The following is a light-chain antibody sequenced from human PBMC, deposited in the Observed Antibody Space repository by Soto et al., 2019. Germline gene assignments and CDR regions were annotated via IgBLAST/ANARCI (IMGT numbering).Light chain of an antibody. V-gene: IGKV1-39*01. CDR3: QQYNSYWT. J-gene: IGKJ1*01. CDR2: AAS. Sequence: DIQRTKAPSSLSASVGDRVTITFRASQSISIYLNWYQQKPGKAPKLLIYAASSLQSGVPSRFTGSGSGTHFTLTISSLQPDDFATYYCQQYNSYWTFGQGTNVDIK. CDR1: QSISIY.